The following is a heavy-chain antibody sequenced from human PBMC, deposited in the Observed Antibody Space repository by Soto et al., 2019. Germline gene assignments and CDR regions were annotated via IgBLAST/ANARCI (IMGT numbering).Heavy chain of an antibody. CDR1: GFTFSSYS. D-gene: IGHD3-22*01. Sequence: GGSLRLSCAASGFTFSSYSMNWVRQAPGKGLEWVSYISSSSSTIYYADSVKGRFTISRDNAKNSLYLQMNSLRDEDTAVYYCARKTYYYDSSGYSFDYWGQGTLVTVSS. V-gene: IGHV3-48*02. CDR3: ARKTYYYDSSGYSFDY. J-gene: IGHJ4*02. CDR2: ISSSSSTI.